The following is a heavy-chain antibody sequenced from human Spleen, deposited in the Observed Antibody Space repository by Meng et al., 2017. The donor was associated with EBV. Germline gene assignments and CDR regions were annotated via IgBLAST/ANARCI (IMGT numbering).Heavy chain of an antibody. CDR1: GYTFTRSD. V-gene: IGHV1-18*01. Sequence: VQLLTSGAEVKEPGASVKVSCKASGYTFTRSDISWVRQAPGQGLEWVGRVKSYSGDTYYAEKFQGRVILTTDTSTSTAYMELRGLRSDDTAVYYCARDQGVASAIDYWGQGVLVTVSS. D-gene: IGHD3-3*01. CDR2: VKSYSGDT. J-gene: IGHJ4*02. CDR3: ARDQGVASAIDY.